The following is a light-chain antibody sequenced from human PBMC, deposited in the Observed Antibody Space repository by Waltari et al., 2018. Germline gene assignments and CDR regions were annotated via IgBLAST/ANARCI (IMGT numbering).Light chain of an antibody. CDR2: KDS. CDR1: VLTTKY. CDR3: YSSTDNSGI. V-gene: IGLV3-27*01. J-gene: IGLJ2*01. Sequence: SYELTQPSSVSVSPRQTAKITCSGAVLTTKYARWFQQKPGQAPVLMIYKDSERPSRIPERFSGSSSGATVTLTITGAQVEDEADYYCYSSTDNSGIFGGGTTLTVL.